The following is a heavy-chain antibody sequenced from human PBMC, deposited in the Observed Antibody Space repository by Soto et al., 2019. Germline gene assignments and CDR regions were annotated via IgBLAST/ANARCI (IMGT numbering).Heavy chain of an antibody. D-gene: IGHD3-16*02. CDR3: ARDLYDYVWGSYRYDWFDP. J-gene: IGHJ5*02. CDR1: GDSVSSNSAA. CDR2: TYYRSKWYN. Sequence: PSQTLSLTCAISGDSVSSNSAAWNWIRQSPSRGLEWLGRTYYRSKWYNDYAVSVKSRITINPDTSKNQFSLQLNSVTPEDTAVYYCARDLYDYVWGSYRYDWFDPRGQGTLVTVSS. V-gene: IGHV6-1*01.